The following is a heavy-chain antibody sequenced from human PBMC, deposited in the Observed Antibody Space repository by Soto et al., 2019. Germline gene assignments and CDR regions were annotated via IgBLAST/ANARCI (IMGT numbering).Heavy chain of an antibody. CDR3: ARVRQLVGYSYDYMDV. V-gene: IGHV1-18*01. D-gene: IGHD6-6*01. CDR1: GYTFTNYG. CDR2: IGAYNGNT. J-gene: IGHJ6*03. Sequence: QVQLLQSGAEVKKPGASVKVSCKASGYTFTNYGITWVRQAPGQGLAWMGWIGAYNGNTHYTERLQGRVTMTTYTSTSTAYMELRGLRSDDSAVYYCARVRQLVGYSYDYMDVWGNGTTVTVSS.